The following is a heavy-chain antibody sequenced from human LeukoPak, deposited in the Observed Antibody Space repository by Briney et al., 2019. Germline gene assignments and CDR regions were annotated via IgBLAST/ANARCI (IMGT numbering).Heavy chain of an antibody. CDR3: ARVRRGSYYYYYGMDV. D-gene: IGHD1-26*01. J-gene: IGHJ6*02. CDR1: GYTFTSYD. V-gene: IGHV1-8*01. CDR2: MNPNSGNT. Sequence: ASVKVSCKASGYTFTSYDINWVRQAPGQGLEWMGWMNPNSGNTGYAQKFQGRVTMTRNTSISTAYMELSSLRSEDTAVYYCARVRRGSYYYYYGMDVWGQGTTVTVSS.